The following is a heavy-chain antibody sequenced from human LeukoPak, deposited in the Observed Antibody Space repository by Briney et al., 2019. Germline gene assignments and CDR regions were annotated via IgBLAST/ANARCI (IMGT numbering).Heavy chain of an antibody. CDR2: IKQDGSEK. CDR3: AGHYYDSSGLNWFDP. V-gene: IGHV3-7*01. Sequence: GGSLRLSCAASGFTFSSYWMSWVRRAPGKGLEWVANIKQDGSEKYYVDSVKGRFTISRDNAKNSLYLQMNSLRAEDTAVYYCAGHYYDSSGLNWFDPWGQGTLVTVSS. D-gene: IGHD3-22*01. J-gene: IGHJ5*02. CDR1: GFTFSSYW.